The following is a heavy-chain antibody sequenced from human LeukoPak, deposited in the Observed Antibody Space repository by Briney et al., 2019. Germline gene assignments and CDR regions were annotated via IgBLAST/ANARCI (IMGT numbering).Heavy chain of an antibody. Sequence: PSETLSLTCTVSGGSISSYYWSWVRQPPGKGLEWIGYIYYTGSTNYNPSLKSRVTISGDTSKNQFSLKLSSVTAADTAVYYCARSSGYYYPIDYWGQGTLVTVSS. CDR2: IYYTGST. CDR3: ARSSGYYYPIDY. J-gene: IGHJ4*02. V-gene: IGHV4-59*01. D-gene: IGHD3-22*01. CDR1: GGSISSYY.